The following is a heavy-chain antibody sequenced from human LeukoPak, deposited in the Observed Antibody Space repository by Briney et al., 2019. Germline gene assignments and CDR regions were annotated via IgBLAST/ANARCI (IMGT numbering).Heavy chain of an antibody. CDR1: GYSFTNYW. J-gene: IGHJ4*02. CDR2: IYPGDSDT. D-gene: IGHD1-1*01. V-gene: IGHV5-51*01. CDR3: ATYNWGFHYFDH. Sequence: GESLESSCKASGYSFTNYWIGWVRQMPGKGLEWMAIIYPGDSDTRYNPSFQGQVTISADKSISTAYLQWSSLKASDTAMYYCATYNWGFHYFDHRLQGTLVTVSS.